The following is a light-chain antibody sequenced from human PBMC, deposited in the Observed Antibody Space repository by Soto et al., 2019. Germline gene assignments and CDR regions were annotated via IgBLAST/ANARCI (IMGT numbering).Light chain of an antibody. J-gene: IGKJ1*01. CDR1: QSVSNY. V-gene: IGKV3-11*01. Sequence: EVVLTQSPATLSLSLVERATLSFRTSQSVSNYLAWYQQKPGQAPRLLIYDSSNRATGIPARFSGSGSGTDFTLTISSLEPEDFAVYYCQQRSNWPWTFGQGTKVDIK. CDR3: QQRSNWPWT. CDR2: DSS.